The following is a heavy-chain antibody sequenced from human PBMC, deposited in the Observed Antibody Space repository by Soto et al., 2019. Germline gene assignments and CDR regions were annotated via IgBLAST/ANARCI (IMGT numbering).Heavy chain of an antibody. J-gene: IGHJ4*02. CDR2: KSKSGDT. V-gene: IGHV4-39*02. D-gene: IGHD1-26*01. CDR1: GGSISSGNSY. Sequence: SETLSLTCSVSGGSISSGNSYWGWIRQPPGKGLEWIGTKSKSGDTYYNPSLKSRAAVSVDTSKNKLSLNLSSVTAADTAVYYCARGDGRFSSNVGYWGQGTLVTVSS. CDR3: ARGDGRFSSNVGY.